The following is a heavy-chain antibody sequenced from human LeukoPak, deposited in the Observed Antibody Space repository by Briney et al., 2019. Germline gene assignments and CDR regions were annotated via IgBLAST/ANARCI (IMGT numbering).Heavy chain of an antibody. D-gene: IGHD5-18*01. Sequence: SETLSLTCTVSGDSISSYYWSWIRQPPGKGPEWIGYISYSGSTNYNPSLKSRVTISVDTSKNQFSLKLSSVTAADTAVYYCARNPTAMGPDAFDIWGQGTMVTVSS. CDR2: ISYSGST. J-gene: IGHJ3*02. CDR3: ARNPTAMGPDAFDI. V-gene: IGHV4-59*08. CDR1: GDSISSYY.